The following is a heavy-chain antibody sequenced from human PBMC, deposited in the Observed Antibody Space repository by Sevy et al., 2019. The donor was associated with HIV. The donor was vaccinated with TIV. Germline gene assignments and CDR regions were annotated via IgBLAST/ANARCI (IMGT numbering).Heavy chain of an antibody. CDR3: ATTKDYYDTSGYPFDS. J-gene: IGHJ4*02. CDR2: FDPEDDEK. CDR1: GYTLTELS. V-gene: IGHV1-24*01. Sequence: ASLKVSCKVSGYTLTELSMHWVRQAPGKGLEWMGTFDPEDDEKIYAQKFQGRVTMTEDTSTDTAYMELSRLGSEDTAVYYCATTKDYYDTSGYPFDSWGQGTLVTVSS. D-gene: IGHD3-22*01.